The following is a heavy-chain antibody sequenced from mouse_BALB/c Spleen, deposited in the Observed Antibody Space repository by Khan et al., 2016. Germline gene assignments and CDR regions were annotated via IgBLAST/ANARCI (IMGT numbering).Heavy chain of an antibody. V-gene: IGHV1-77*01. CDR2: IFPGSGST. D-gene: IGHD1-2*01. CDR3: ARSYYGYFAMDY. CDR1: GYTFTDYY. Sequence: QVQLKESGTELPRPGASVKLSCKASGYTFTDYYLHWVKQRTGQGLEWIGEIFPGSGSTYYNEKFKGKASLTADTSSSTAYMQLRSLTSEDYADYFCARSYYGYFAMDYWGHGASVTVSS. J-gene: IGHJ4*01.